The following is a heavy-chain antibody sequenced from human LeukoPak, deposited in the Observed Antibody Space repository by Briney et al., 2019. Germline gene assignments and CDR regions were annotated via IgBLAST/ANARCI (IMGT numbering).Heavy chain of an antibody. V-gene: IGHV4-39*02. Sequence: PSETLSLTCTVSGGSISSSSYYWGWIRQPPGKWLEWIGSIYYSGSTYYNPSLKSRVTISVDTSKNQISLKLSSVTAADTAVYYCAREGIQLWLGSFGGFDYWGQGTLVTVSS. D-gene: IGHD5-18*01. CDR1: GGSISSSSYY. CDR2: IYYSGST. J-gene: IGHJ4*02. CDR3: AREGIQLWLGSFGGFDY.